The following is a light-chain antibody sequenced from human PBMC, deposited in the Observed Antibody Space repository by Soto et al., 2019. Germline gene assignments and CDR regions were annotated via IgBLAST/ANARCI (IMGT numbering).Light chain of an antibody. CDR1: QTITTC. V-gene: IGKV1-39*01. J-gene: IGKJ1*01. Sequence: DIQMTQSPSSLSASVGDRVTITCRASQTITTCLNWYQQKPGKAPQLLIYGASTLQSGVPSRFTGSGSGTDFTLTISSLQPEDFATYHCQQSHSTPWTFGQGTKVEIK. CDR3: QQSHSTPWT. CDR2: GAS.